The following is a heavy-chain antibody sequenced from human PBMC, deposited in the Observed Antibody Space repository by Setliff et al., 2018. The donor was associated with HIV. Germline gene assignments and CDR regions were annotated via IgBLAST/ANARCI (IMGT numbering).Heavy chain of an antibody. Sequence: SETLSLTCAVFGGSFSGYYWSWIRQPPGKGLEWIGEINHSGSTDYNPSLKSRVTISVDTSKNSVYLQMNSLRAEDTAVYYCARVAGTTFPYYFDYWGQGTLVTVSS. CDR3: ARVAGTTFPYYFDY. D-gene: IGHD1-7*01. CDR1: GGSFSGYY. V-gene: IGHV4-34*01. CDR2: INHSGST. J-gene: IGHJ4*02.